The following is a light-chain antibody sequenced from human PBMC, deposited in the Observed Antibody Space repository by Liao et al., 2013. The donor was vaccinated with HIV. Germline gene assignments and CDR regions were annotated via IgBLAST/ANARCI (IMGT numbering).Light chain of an antibody. CDR3: QAWDSNMEV. J-gene: IGLJ3*02. CDR1: DLGTKT. Sequence: SYELAQPPSVSVAPGKTARITCVGDDLGTKTVHWYQQKPGQSPILVIYRDRQRPSGIPERFSGSNSGNTATLTIRGTQAMDEADYYCQAWDSNMEVFGGGTKLTVL. V-gene: IGLV3-1*01. CDR2: RDR.